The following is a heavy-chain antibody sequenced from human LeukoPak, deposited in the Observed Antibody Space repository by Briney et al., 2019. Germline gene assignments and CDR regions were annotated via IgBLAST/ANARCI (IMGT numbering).Heavy chain of an antibody. D-gene: IGHD3-22*01. CDR1: GFTVSSNY. J-gene: IGHJ3*02. Sequence: PGGSLRLSCAASGFTVSSNYMSWVRQAPGKGLEWVSVIYSGGSTYYADSVKGRFTISRDNSKNTLYLQMNSLRAEDTAVYYCARAYYYDSSGYQGAFDIWGQGTMVTVSS. V-gene: IGHV3-53*01. CDR2: IYSGGST. CDR3: ARAYYYDSSGYQGAFDI.